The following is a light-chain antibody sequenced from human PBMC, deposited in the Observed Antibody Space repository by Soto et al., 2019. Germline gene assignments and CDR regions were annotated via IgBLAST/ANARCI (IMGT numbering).Light chain of an antibody. Sequence: QLVLTQSPSASASLGASVKLTCTLSSGHSSYATAWHQQQPEKGPRYLMNLNSDGSHSKGDGIPDRFSGSSSGAERYFTISSLQSEDETDYYCQTWGTGIQVFGGGTKLTVL. CDR2: LNSDGSH. CDR3: QTWGTGIQV. CDR1: SGHSSYA. V-gene: IGLV4-69*01. J-gene: IGLJ3*02.